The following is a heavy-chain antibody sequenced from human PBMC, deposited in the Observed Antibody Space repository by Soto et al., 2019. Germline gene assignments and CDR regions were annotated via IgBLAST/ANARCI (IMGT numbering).Heavy chain of an antibody. CDR2: ISAYNGNT. CDR3: ARDIPLLWFGELLYDYYYGMDV. D-gene: IGHD3-10*01. Sequence: RASVKVSCKASGYTFTSYGISWVRQAPGQGLEWMGWISAYNGNTNYAQKLQGRVTMTTDTSTSTAYMELRSLRSDDTAVYYCARDIPLLWFGELLYDYYYGMDVWGQGTTVTVSS. CDR1: GYTFTSYG. V-gene: IGHV1-18*04. J-gene: IGHJ6*02.